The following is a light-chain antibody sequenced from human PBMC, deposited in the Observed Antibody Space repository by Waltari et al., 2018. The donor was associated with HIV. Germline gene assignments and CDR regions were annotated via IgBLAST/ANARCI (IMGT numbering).Light chain of an antibody. Sequence: SVVTQPASVSGFPGQSVTISCTGTDSDFGYGNFFSWYQKHPGKAPQVILFEVDSRASGVDDRFSGSKSGNTASLTISGLRTEDEANYYCSSFTKDFTVIFGGGTKVTIL. J-gene: IGLJ2*01. CDR3: SSFTKDFTVI. CDR2: EVD. CDR1: DSDFGYGNF. V-gene: IGLV2-14*03.